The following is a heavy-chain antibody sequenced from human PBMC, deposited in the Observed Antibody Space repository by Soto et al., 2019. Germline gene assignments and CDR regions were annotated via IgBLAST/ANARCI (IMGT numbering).Heavy chain of an antibody. CDR3: ARDADNYSGVGGMDV. CDR2: IWYDGSNK. V-gene: IGHV3-33*01. D-gene: IGHD2-15*01. J-gene: IGHJ6*02. Sequence: QVQLVESGGGVVQPGRSLRLSCAASGFTFSSYGMHWVRQAPGKGLEWVAVIWYDGSNKYYADSVKGRFTISRDNSKNTLYLQMTSLRAEDTAVYYCARDADNYSGVGGMDVWGQGPTVTVSS. CDR1: GFTFSSYG.